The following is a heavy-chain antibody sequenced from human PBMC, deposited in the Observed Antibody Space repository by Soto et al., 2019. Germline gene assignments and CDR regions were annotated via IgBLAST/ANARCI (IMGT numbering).Heavy chain of an antibody. D-gene: IGHD3-22*01. Sequence: PSETLSLTCTVSGGSISSSSYYWGWIRQPPGKGLEWIGSIYYSGSTYYNPSLKSRVTISVDTSKNQFSLKLSSVTAADTAVYYCAISLWEVTMIVVVITYYFDYWGQGTLVTVSS. CDR3: AISLWEVTMIVVVITYYFDY. CDR1: GGSISSSSYY. CDR2: IYYSGST. V-gene: IGHV4-39*01. J-gene: IGHJ4*02.